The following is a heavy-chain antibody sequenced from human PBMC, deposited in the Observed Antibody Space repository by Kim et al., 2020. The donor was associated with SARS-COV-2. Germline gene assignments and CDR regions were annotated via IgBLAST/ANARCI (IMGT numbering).Heavy chain of an antibody. V-gene: IGHV7-4-1*02. CDR1: GYTFTSYA. Sequence: ASVKVSCKASGYTFTSYAMNWVRQAPGQGLEWMGWINTNTGNPTYAQGFTGRFVFSLDTSVSTAYLQISSLKAEDTAVYYCAREAVVRGVNGWVWFDPWGQGTLVTVSS. CDR3: AREAVVRGVNGWVWFDP. D-gene: IGHD3-10*01. CDR2: INTNTGNP. J-gene: IGHJ5*02.